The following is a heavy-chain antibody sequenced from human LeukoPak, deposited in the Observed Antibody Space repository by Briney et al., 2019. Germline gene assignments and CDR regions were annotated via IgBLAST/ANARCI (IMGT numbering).Heavy chain of an antibody. V-gene: IGHV4-61*02. CDR2: IYTSGST. J-gene: IGHJ4*02. Sequence: SETLSLTCTVSGGSISSGSYYWSWIRQPAGKGQEWIGRIYTSGSTNYNPSLKSRVTISVDTSKNQFSLKLSSVTAADTAVYYCARETYYYGSGSYSFFDYWGQGTLVTVSS. CDR1: GGSISSGSYY. CDR3: ARETYYYGSGSYSFFDY. D-gene: IGHD3-10*01.